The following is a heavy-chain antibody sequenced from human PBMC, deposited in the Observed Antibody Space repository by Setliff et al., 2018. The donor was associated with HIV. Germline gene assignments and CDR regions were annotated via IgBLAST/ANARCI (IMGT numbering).Heavy chain of an antibody. CDR3: TRHAPSGELYYFDY. J-gene: IGHJ4*02. CDR1: GDSINKYY. D-gene: IGHD3-10*01. CDR2: IYISGST. Sequence: PSETLSLTCTVSGDSINKYYWSWIRQPPGKGLEWIGFIYISGSTHYNESLKRRVTISVDTSKNQFSLKLNSVTAADTALYYCTRHAPSGELYYFDYWGQGILVTVPQ. V-gene: IGHV4-4*08.